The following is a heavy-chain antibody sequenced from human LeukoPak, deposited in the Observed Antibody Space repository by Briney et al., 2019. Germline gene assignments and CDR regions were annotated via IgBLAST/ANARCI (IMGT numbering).Heavy chain of an antibody. CDR1: GYSFTSYW. J-gene: IGHJ4*02. Sequence: GESLKISCKGSGYSFTSYWIGWVRQMPGKGLEWMGIIYPGDSDTRYSPSFQGQVTISADKSISTAYLQWCSLKASDTAMYYCARHVTQGAYYFDYWGQGTLVTVSS. CDR2: IYPGDSDT. V-gene: IGHV5-51*01. CDR3: ARHVTQGAYYFDY.